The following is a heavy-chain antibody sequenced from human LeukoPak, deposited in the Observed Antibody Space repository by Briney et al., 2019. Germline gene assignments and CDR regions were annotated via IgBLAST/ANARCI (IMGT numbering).Heavy chain of an antibody. CDR3: TTAMIVTRFRDI. D-gene: IGHD3-22*01. CDR1: GFTFSNAW. CDR2: IKSKTDGGTT. V-gene: IGHV3-15*01. J-gene: IGHJ3*02. Sequence: GGSLRLSCAASGFTFSNAWMSWVRQAPGKGLEWVGRIKSKTDGGTTDYAAPVKGRFTISRDDSKNTLYLQMNSLKTEDTAVYYCTTAMIVTRFRDIWGQGTMVTVSS.